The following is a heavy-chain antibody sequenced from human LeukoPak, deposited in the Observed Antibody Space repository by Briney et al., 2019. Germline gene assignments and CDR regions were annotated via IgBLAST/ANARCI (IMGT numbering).Heavy chain of an antibody. J-gene: IGHJ4*02. D-gene: IGHD1-26*01. CDR2: IVPNSGGT. V-gene: IGHV1-2*02. Sequence: ASVKVSCKTSGYTFTDYYIHWVRQAPGQGLEWMGWIVPNSGGTNYAQKLQGRVTMTRDTSISTAYMELNRLRYDDTAVYYCATLGATSFDYWGQGTLVTVSS. CDR3: ATLGATSFDY. CDR1: GYTFTDYY.